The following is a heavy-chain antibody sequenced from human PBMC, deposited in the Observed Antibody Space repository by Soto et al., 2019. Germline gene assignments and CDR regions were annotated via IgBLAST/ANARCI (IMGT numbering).Heavy chain of an antibody. Sequence: QLPLQEPGPGLVKPFQTLSLTCSVSGGSITSGGHYWSWIRQVPGKGLEWIGNIYYTGTTYDNTALKSRLTISVDTSKSQFALNLSSVTAADTAVYFCARATKAVTTFDSWGQGTQVTVSS. CDR2: IYYTGTT. D-gene: IGHD4-17*01. CDR3: ARATKAVTTFDS. V-gene: IGHV4-31*03. CDR1: GGSITSGGHY. J-gene: IGHJ4*02.